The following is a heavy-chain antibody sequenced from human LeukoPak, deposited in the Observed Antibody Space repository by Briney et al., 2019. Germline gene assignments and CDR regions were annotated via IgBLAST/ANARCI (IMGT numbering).Heavy chain of an antibody. V-gene: IGHV3-30-3*01. CDR2: ISYDGTEK. Sequence: GSLRLSCAASGLSFISYAMHWVRQAPGKGLEWVAVISYDGTEKYYGDSVKGRFTISRDNSKNTLYLQMNSLRAEDTALYYCARDGHGVPLDYWGQGTLVTVSP. J-gene: IGHJ4*02. CDR3: ARDGHGVPLDY. D-gene: IGHD4-17*01. CDR1: GLSFISYA.